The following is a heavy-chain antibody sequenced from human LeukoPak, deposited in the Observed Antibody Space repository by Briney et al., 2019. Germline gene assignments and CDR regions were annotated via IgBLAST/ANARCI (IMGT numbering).Heavy chain of an antibody. CDR1: GVSINGYY. J-gene: IGHJ6*03. CDR3: ARDPVSNYARGWYYYMDV. V-gene: IGHV4-4*07. CDR2: IYSSGST. Sequence: DPSETLSLTCSVSGVSINGYYWNWFRQPVGKGLEWIGRIYSSGSTNYNPSLQSRVTMSLDTSKNHFSLTLSSVTAADTAVYYCARDPVSNYARGWYYYMDVWGKGTTVSVSS. D-gene: IGHD4-11*01.